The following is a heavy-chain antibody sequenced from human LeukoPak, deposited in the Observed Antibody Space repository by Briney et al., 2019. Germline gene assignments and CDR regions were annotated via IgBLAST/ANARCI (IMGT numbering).Heavy chain of an antibody. CDR2: INPNSGGT. CDR3: ARENVWGSYRFHT. Sequence: ASVKVSCKASGYTFTGYYMHWVRQAHGQGLEWMGWINPNSGGTNYAQKFQGRVTMTRDTSISTAYMELSRLRSDDTAVYYCARENVWGSYRFHTWGQGTLVTVSS. CDR1: GYTFTGYY. J-gene: IGHJ5*02. V-gene: IGHV1-2*02. D-gene: IGHD3-16*02.